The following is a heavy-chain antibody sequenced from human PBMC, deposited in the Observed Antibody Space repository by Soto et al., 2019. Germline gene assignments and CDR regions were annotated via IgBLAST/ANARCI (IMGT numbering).Heavy chain of an antibody. D-gene: IGHD7-27*01. CDR2: IYSGGST. J-gene: IGHJ5*02. Sequence: EVQLVESGGGLVQPGGSLRLSCAASGFTVSSNYMSWVRQAPGKGLEWVSVIYSGGSTYYADSVKGRFTISRDNSKNTLYLHMNSLRAEDTAVYYCARVRLELGINWFDPWGQGTLVTVSS. V-gene: IGHV3-66*01. CDR3: ARVRLELGINWFDP. CDR1: GFTVSSNY.